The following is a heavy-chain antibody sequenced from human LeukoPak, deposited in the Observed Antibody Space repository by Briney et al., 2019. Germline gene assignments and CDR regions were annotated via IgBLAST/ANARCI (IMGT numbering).Heavy chain of an antibody. CDR2: ISNIGST. CDR3: AKAVTGRDRRAYFYYLDV. V-gene: IGHV4-59*01. J-gene: IGHJ6*03. D-gene: IGHD1-26*01. Sequence: AETLPLTCAVSGVSLNTKYWHWIRQSPGKGLEWVGDISNIGSTQYNRSLKSPVTISRDTSKNQSSLTMRFVTAADTAVYYCAKAVTGRDRRAYFYYLDVWGKGPRVTVSS. CDR1: GVSLNTKY.